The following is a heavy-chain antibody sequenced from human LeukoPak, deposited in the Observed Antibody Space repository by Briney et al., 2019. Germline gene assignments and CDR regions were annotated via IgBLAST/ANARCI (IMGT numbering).Heavy chain of an antibody. D-gene: IGHD5-18*01. Sequence: SETLSLTCTVSGGSISSYYWSWIRQPPGKGLEWIGYIYYSGSTNYNPSLKSRVTISVDTSKNQFSLKLSSVTAADTAVYYCARDGSGYSYGYVDYWGQGTLVTVSS. CDR3: ARDGSGYSYGYVDY. V-gene: IGHV4-59*12. CDR1: GGSISSYY. CDR2: IYYSGST. J-gene: IGHJ4*02.